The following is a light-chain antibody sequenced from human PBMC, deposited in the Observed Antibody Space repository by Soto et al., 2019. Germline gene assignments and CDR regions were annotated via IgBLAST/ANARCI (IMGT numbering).Light chain of an antibody. Sequence: QSALTQPPSASGSLGRSVIISCAGSSSEIGAYDYVSWFQQHPGKAPKLLIYDFEKRPSGVPNRFSGSKSGSTAFLTVSGVQAEDEADYYCSSYAERNSGVFGGGTNLTVL. J-gene: IGLJ3*02. CDR2: DFE. CDR1: SSEIGAYDY. V-gene: IGLV2-8*01. CDR3: SSYAERNSGV.